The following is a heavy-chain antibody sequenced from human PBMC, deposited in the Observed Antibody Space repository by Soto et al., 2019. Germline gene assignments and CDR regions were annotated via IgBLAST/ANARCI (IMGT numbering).Heavy chain of an antibody. CDR2: INPNSGGT. Sequence: ASVKVSCKASGYTFIDYYLFWVRQAPGQGLEWVAWINPNSGGTTYAQKFQGRVTMTRDTSINTVYLELTGLQSDDTAVYFCAKYRSGWAASLHAWGQGTLVTVSS. CDR1: GYTFIDYY. CDR3: AKYRSGWAASLHA. D-gene: IGHD3-3*01. J-gene: IGHJ5*02. V-gene: IGHV1-2*02.